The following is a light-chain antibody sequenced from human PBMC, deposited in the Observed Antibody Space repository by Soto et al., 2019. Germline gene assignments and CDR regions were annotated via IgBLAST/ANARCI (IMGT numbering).Light chain of an antibody. J-gene: IGLJ2*01. CDR3: SSYTSSSTSVV. V-gene: IGLV2-14*01. Sequence: QFALTQPASVSGSPGQSITISCTGTSSDVGGYNYVSWYQQHPGKAPKLMIYDVSNRPSGVSNRFSGSKSGNTASLTISGRQAEDEADYYCSSYTSSSTSVVFGGGTQLTVL. CDR2: DVS. CDR1: SSDVGGYNY.